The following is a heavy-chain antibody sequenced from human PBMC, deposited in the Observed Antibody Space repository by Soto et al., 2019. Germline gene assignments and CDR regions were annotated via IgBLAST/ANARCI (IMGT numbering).Heavy chain of an antibody. CDR2: IYYSGST. CDR1: GGTFSGYA. CDR3: ARVPVEMGTIRFYYYYGMDV. Sequence: SCTASGGTFSGYAISWIRHPPGKGLEWIGYIYYSGSTNYNPSLKTRVTISVDTSKNQCSLKLSSVTAADTAVYYCARVPVEMGTIRFYYYYGMDVWGQGTTVTAP. D-gene: IGHD3-16*01. J-gene: IGHJ6*02. V-gene: IGHV4-59*01.